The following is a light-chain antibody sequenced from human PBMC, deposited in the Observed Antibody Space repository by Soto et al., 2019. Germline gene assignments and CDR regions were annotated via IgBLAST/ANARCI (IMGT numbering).Light chain of an antibody. CDR2: ATS. CDR3: QQCYNWPQWT. CDR1: QSVPSSY. J-gene: IGKJ1*01. V-gene: IGKV3D-20*02. Sequence: EIVLTQSPGPLSLSPGERATLSCRASQSVPSSYFAWYQQKPGQAPRLLIYATSSRATGIPDRFSGSGSGTDVTLTISRLEPEDFALYYCQQCYNWPQWTFGQGTKVDIK.